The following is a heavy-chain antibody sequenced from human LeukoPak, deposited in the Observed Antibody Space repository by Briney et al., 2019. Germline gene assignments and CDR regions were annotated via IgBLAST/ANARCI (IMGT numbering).Heavy chain of an antibody. V-gene: IGHV1-46*01. CDR3: ARDYGKTLYSGSYFDY. Sequence: ASVKVSCKASGYTFTSYYMHWVRQAPGQGLEWMGIINPSGGSTSYAQKFQGRVTMTRDMSTSTVYMELSSLRSEDTAVYYCARDYGKTLYSGSYFDYWGQGTLVTVSS. D-gene: IGHD1-26*01. CDR1: GYTFTSYY. CDR2: INPSGGST. J-gene: IGHJ4*02.